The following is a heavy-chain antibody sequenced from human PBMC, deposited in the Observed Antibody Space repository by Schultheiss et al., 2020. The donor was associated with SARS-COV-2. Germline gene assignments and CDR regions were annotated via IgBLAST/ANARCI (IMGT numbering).Heavy chain of an antibody. J-gene: IGHJ4*02. Sequence: SETLSLTCTVSGGSLSSDSYYLSWIRQPAGKGLEWIGRIYHTGSTYYNPSLKSRLTISVDTSKNQFSLKLNSVTAADTAVYYCARSSFGDYFDYWGQGTLVTVSS. CDR1: GGSLSSDSYY. D-gene: IGHD2-15*01. V-gene: IGHV4-61*02. CDR3: ARSSFGDYFDY. CDR2: IYHTGST.